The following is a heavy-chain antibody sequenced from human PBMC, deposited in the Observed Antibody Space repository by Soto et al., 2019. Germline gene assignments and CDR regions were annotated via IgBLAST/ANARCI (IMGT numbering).Heavy chain of an antibody. CDR2: IKTRGEGGTT. CDR1: GFTFTYAW. Sequence: EVQLVESGGGLVQPGGSLRLSCAASGFTFTYAWMIWVRQAPGKGLEWVGRIKTRGEGGTTDYAARVKGRFSVSRDDSRNIVYPQMNRLQAEDTAIYYCSADIASTIATWGFVPWGQGTLVTFSS. D-gene: IGHD5-12*01. CDR3: SADIASTIATWGFVP. J-gene: IGHJ5*02. V-gene: IGHV3-15*07.